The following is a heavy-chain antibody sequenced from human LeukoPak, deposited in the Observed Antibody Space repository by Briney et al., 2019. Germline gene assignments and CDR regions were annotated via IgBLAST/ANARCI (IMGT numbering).Heavy chain of an antibody. CDR2: ISAYNGNA. D-gene: IGHD6-13*01. V-gene: IGHV1-18*01. J-gene: IGHJ4*02. CDR1: GYTFTSYG. CDR3: ARGSISSSWYPKRLAPNSPPDY. Sequence: ASVKVSCKASGYTFTSYGISWVRQAPGQGLEWMGWISAYNGNANYAQKLQGRVTMTTDTSTSTAYMELRSLRSDDTAVYYCARGSISSSWYPKRLAPNSPPDYWGQGTLVTVSS.